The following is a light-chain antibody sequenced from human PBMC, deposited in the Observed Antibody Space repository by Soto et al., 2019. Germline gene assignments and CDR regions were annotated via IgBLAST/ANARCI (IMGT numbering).Light chain of an antibody. J-gene: IGKJ1*01. CDR1: QSTDNW. CDR3: QQFDTFFWT. Sequence: DIPMTQSPSTLSASVGYRVTITCRASQSTDNWLAWYQQKPGKAPKLLIYHASRLESGVPSRFSGSGSGTEFTLTIAGLQHEDFATYYCQQFDTFFWTFGPGPRVDIK. CDR2: HAS. V-gene: IGKV1-5*01.